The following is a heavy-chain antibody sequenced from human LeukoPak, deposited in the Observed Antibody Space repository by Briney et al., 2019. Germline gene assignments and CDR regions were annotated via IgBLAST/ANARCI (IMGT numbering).Heavy chain of an antibody. V-gene: IGHV4-34*01. CDR1: GGSFSGYY. J-gene: IGHJ4*02. D-gene: IGHD2-15*01. Sequence: SETLSLTCAVYGGSFSGYYWSWIRQPPGKGLEWIGEIDHSGSTNYNPSLKSRVTISVDTSKNQFSLKLTSVTAADTAVYYCARGRVVVDYWGQGTLVTVSS. CDR3: ARGRVVVDY. CDR2: IDHSGST.